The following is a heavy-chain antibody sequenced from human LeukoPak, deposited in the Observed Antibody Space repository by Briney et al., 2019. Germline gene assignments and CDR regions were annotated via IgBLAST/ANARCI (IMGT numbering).Heavy chain of an antibody. V-gene: IGHV3-72*01. J-gene: IGHJ4*02. Sequence: PGGSLRLSCAASGFTFSDHYMDWVRQAPGKGLEWVGRSRNKANSYTTEYAASVKGRFTISRDDSKVSLYLQMNSLKTEDTAVYYCTTGKVRESWGQGTLVTVSS. CDR2: SRNKANSYTT. D-gene: IGHD3-10*01. CDR3: TTGKVRES. CDR1: GFTFSDHY.